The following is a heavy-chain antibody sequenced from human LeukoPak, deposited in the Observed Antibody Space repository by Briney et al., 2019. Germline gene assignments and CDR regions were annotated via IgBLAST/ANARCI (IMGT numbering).Heavy chain of an antibody. Sequence: GASVTVSCKASGGTFSSYTISWVRQAPGQGLEWMGRIIPILGIANYAQKFQGRVTITADKSTSTAYMELSSLRSEDTAVYYCARGEVVPAASYNWFDPWGQGTLVTVSS. D-gene: IGHD2-2*01. CDR2: IIPILGIA. CDR1: GGTFSSYT. V-gene: IGHV1-69*02. J-gene: IGHJ5*02. CDR3: ARGEVVPAASYNWFDP.